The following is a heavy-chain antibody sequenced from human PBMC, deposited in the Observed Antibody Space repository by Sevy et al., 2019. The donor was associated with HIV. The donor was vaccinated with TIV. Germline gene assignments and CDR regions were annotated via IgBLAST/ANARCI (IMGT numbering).Heavy chain of an antibody. V-gene: IGHV3-9*03. CDR3: AQGAGSSVLSAIAY. D-gene: IGHD2-15*01. J-gene: IGHJ4*02. CDR1: GFTFDDYG. Sequence: GGSLRLSCAASGFTFDDYGMHWVRQAPGKGLEWVSGISWNSATIVHADSAKGRFTISRDNARNSLYLQMNSLRVEDMAFYYCAQGAGSSVLSAIAYRGQGPLVTVSS. CDR2: ISWNSATI.